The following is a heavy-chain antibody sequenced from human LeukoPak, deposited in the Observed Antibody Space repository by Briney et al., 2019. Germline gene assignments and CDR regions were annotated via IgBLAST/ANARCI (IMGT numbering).Heavy chain of an antibody. CDR2: INPNSGGT. V-gene: IGHV1-2*02. CDR1: GYTLTGYY. J-gene: IGHJ4*02. Sequence: ASVKVSCKASGYTLTGYYMHWVRQAPGQGLEWMGWINPNSGGTNYAQKFQGRVTMTRDTSISTAYMELSRLRSDDTAVYYCARLVVRGVHFDYWGQGTLVTVSS. D-gene: IGHD3-10*01. CDR3: ARLVVRGVHFDY.